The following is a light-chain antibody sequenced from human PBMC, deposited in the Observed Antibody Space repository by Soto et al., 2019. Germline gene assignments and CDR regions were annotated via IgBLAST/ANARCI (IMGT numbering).Light chain of an antibody. Sequence: DIPLTQSPSFLSASVGDRVTITCRASQGISSYLAWYQQKPGKAPKVLIYDASTLQSGVPSRFSGSGSGTEFTLTISSLQPEDFATYYCQQLNSYPLTFGGGTKVEIK. J-gene: IGKJ4*01. CDR2: DAS. CDR3: QQLNSYPLT. CDR1: QGISSY. V-gene: IGKV1-9*01.